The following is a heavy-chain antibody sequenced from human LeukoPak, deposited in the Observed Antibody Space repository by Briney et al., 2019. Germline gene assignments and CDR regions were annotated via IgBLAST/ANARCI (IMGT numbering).Heavy chain of an antibody. Sequence: ASVKVSCKASGYSFTGYYIHWVRQGPGQGLEWMGWINPDGGVTKSAQKFQGRVTMTRNTSISTAYMELSSLRSEDTAVYYCARGWVRPGAWGQGTLVTVS. D-gene: IGHD1-1*01. CDR3: ARGWVRPGA. V-gene: IGHV1-8*02. CDR2: INPDGGVT. CDR1: GYSFTGYY. J-gene: IGHJ5*02.